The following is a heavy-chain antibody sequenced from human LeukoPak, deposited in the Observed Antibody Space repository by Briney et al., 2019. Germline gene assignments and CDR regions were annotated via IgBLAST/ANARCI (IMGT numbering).Heavy chain of an antibody. CDR2: INPSGGST. J-gene: IGHJ4*02. CDR1: GYTFTSYY. CDR3: ARDRGDNWNDEPFDY. D-gene: IGHD1-20*01. V-gene: IGHV1-46*01. Sequence: EASVKVSCKASGYTFTSYYMHWVRQAPGQGLEWMGIINPSGGSTSYAQKFQGRVTMTRDTSTSTVYMELSSLRSEDTAVYYCARDRGDNWNDEPFDYGAQGPLVTVSS.